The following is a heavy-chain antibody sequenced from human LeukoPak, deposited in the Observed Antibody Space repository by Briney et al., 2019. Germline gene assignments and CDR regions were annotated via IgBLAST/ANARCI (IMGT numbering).Heavy chain of an antibody. J-gene: IGHJ4*02. D-gene: IGHD2-2*01. CDR3: AREPYCSSTSCYRLDY. V-gene: IGHV3-21*01. CDR1: GFTFSSYS. Sequence: PGGSLRLSCAASGFTFSSYSMDWARQAPGKGLEWVSSISSSSSYIYYADSVKGRFTISRDNAKNSLYLQMNSLRAEDTAVYYCAREPYCSSTSCYRLDYWGQGTLVTVSS. CDR2: ISSSSSYI.